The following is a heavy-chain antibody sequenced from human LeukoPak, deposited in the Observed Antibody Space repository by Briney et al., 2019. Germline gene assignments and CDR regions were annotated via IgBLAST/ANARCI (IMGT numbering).Heavy chain of an antibody. V-gene: IGHV3-74*01. CDR2: VNSDGSST. CDR3: ARGYNYGSIDS. Sequence: PGGSLGLSCAASGFTFRSYWMHWVRQAPGKGLVWVSRVNSDGSSTTSVDSAKGRFTISRDNAKNTLYLQMNSLRAEDTAVYYCARGYNYGSIDSWGQGTLVTVSS. D-gene: IGHD5-18*01. J-gene: IGHJ4*02. CDR1: GFTFRSYW.